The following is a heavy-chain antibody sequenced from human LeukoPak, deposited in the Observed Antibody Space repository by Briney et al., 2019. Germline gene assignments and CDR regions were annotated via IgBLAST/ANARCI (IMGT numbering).Heavy chain of an antibody. J-gene: IGHJ4*02. CDR1: GYTFTGYY. V-gene: IGHV1-2*02. CDR2: INPNSGGT. CDR3: AREVLLQSGWYVY. D-gene: IGHD6-19*01. Sequence: ASVKVSCKASGYTFTGYYMHWVRQAPGQGLEWMGWINPNSGGTNYAQKFQGRVTMTRDTSISTAYMELSRLRSDDTAVYYCAREVLLQSGWYVYWGQGTLVTVSS.